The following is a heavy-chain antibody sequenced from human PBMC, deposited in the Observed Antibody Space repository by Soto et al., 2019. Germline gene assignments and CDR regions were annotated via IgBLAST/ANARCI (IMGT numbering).Heavy chain of an antibody. CDR1: GDSISNSRW. J-gene: IGHJ3*01. D-gene: IGHD6-19*01. V-gene: IGHV4-4*02. CDR3: AYSTGWYRHDV. Sequence: QVQLQESGPGLVKPSGTLSLTCAVSGDSISNSRWWTWVRQPPGKGLEWIGDIFHSGDTNYNPSLKSRVFISVDKSQNQFSLKVSPVTAADTAVYYCAYSTGWYRHDVWGQGTLVTVSS. CDR2: IFHSGDT.